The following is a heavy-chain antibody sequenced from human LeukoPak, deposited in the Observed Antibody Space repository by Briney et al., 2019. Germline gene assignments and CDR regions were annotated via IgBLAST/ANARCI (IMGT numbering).Heavy chain of an antibody. CDR1: GFTFGNYA. V-gene: IGHV3-30-3*01. CDR3: ARDAQSGAFSDFDY. D-gene: IGHD1-26*01. Sequence: GGSLRLSCEASGFTFGNYAIHWVRQVPGDGLEWVAIITHNGGTQYYADSVKGRFTISRDNSQSTVFLQMNSLRPEDTAVYYCARDAQSGAFSDFDYWGQGTLVTVSS. CDR2: ITHNGGTQ. J-gene: IGHJ4*02.